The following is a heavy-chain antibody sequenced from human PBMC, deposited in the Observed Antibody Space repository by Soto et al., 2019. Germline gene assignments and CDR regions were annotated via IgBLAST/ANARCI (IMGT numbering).Heavy chain of an antibody. CDR2: ISSSSSYI. V-gene: IGHV3-21*01. CDR3: ARDRIKVVVAANYYYYGMDV. D-gene: IGHD2-15*01. Sequence: PWGSLRRSCAASGFTFSRYSMNWVRQAPGKGLEWVSSISSSSSYIYYADSVKGRFTISRDNAKNSLYLQMNSLRAEDTAVYYCARDRIKVVVAANYYYYGMDVWGQGTTVTVSS. J-gene: IGHJ6*02. CDR1: GFTFSRYS.